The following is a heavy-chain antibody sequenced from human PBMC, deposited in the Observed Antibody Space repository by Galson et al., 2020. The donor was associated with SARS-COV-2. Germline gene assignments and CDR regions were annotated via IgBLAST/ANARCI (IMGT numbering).Heavy chain of an antibody. CDR2: IYYSGST. CDR3: SSGLGYCSGGSCYYYGMDV. CDR1: GGTISSYY. V-gene: IGHV4-59*01. Sequence: SETLSLTCTASGGTISSYYWSWIRQPPGKGLEWIGDIYYSGSTKYNPSPKSRVTISVDTSTNQFPLKLISVTAADTAVYYCSSGLGYCSGGSCYYYGMDVWGQGTTVTVSS. J-gene: IGHJ6*02. D-gene: IGHD2-15*01.